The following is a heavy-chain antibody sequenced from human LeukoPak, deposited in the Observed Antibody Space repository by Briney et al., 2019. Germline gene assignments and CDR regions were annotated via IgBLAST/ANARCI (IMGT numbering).Heavy chain of an antibody. Sequence: GGSLRLSCAASGFTFSSYSINWVRLAPGQGLEWVSSVSSSSSYIYYADSVKGRFTISRDNAKNSLYLQMHSLRAEDTAVYYCARCAAGLDYWGQGTLVTVSS. CDR3: ARCAAGLDY. CDR2: VSSSSSYI. J-gene: IGHJ4*02. V-gene: IGHV3-21*01. D-gene: IGHD6-13*01. CDR1: GFTFSSYS.